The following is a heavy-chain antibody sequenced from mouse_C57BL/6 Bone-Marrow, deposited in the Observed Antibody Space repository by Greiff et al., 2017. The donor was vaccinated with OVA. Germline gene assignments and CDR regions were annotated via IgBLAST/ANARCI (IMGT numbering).Heavy chain of an antibody. J-gene: IGHJ1*03. CDR3: ARWPTVVPHWYFDV. CDR1: GYAFSSSW. CDR2: IYPGDGDT. Sequence: QVQLQQSGPELVKPGASVKISCKASGYAFSSSWMNWVKQRPGKGLEWIGRIYPGDGDTNYNGKFKGKATLTADKSSSTAYMQLSSLTSEDSAVYFCARWPTVVPHWYFDVWGTGTTVTVSS. D-gene: IGHD1-1*01. V-gene: IGHV1-82*01.